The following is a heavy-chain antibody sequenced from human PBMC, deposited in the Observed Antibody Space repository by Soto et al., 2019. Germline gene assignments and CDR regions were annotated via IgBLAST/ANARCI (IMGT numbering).Heavy chain of an antibody. Sequence: PSETLSLTCTVPGGSISSGGYYWSWIRQHPGKGLEWIGYIYYSGSTYYNPSLKSRVTISVDTSKNQFSLKLSSVTAADTAVYYCARDRGIAAAGTRYYYYYGMDVWGQGTTVTVSS. V-gene: IGHV4-31*03. CDR1: GGSISSGGYY. CDR3: ARDRGIAAAGTRYYYYYGMDV. CDR2: IYYSGST. J-gene: IGHJ6*02. D-gene: IGHD6-13*01.